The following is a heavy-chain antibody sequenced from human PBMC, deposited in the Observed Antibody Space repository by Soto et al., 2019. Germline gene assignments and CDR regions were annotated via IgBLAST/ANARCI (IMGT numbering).Heavy chain of an antibody. D-gene: IGHD3-22*01. CDR3: ARDVTYYYDSSGLSFDY. CDR2: ISAYNGNT. Sequence: ASVKVSCKASGYTFTSYGISWVRQAPGQGLEWMGWISAYNGNTNYAQKLQGRVTMTTDTSTSTAYMELRSLRSDDTAVYYCARDVTYYYDSSGLSFDYWGQGTLVTVS. CDR1: GYTFTSYG. V-gene: IGHV1-18*01. J-gene: IGHJ4*02.